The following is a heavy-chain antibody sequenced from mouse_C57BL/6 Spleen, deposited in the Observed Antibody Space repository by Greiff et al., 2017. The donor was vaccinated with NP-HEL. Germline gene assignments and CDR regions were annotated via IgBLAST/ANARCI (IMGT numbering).Heavy chain of an antibody. CDR2: IHPNSGST. CDR3: ARNPYGSSYEYFDV. CDR1: GYTFTSYW. Sequence: VQLQQSGAELVKPGASVKLSCKASGYTFTSYWMHWVKQRPGQGLEWIGMIHPNSGSTNYNEKFKSKATLTVDKSSSTAYMQLSSLTSEDSAVYDGARNPYGSSYEYFDVWGTGTTVTVSS. V-gene: IGHV1-64*01. D-gene: IGHD1-1*01. J-gene: IGHJ1*03.